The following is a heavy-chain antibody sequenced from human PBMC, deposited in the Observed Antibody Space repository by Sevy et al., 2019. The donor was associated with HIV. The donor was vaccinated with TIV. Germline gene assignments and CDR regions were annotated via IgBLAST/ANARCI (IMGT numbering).Heavy chain of an antibody. J-gene: IGHJ4*02. CDR1: GFTFSSYW. CDR3: ARDKWLRLGGFDY. V-gene: IGHV3-7*01. CDR2: IKQDGSEK. Sequence: GGSLRLSCAASGFTFSSYWMSWVRQAPGKGLEWVANIKQDGSEKYYVDSVKGRFTISRDNAKNSLYLQMNSLRAEDMAVYYCARDKWLRLGGFDYWGQGTLVTVSS. D-gene: IGHD5-12*01.